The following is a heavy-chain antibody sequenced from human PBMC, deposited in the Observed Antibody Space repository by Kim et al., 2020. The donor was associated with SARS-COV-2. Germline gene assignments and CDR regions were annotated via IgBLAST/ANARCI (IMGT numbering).Heavy chain of an antibody. CDR3: ARTVVTPDYYLRNYGMDV. CDR2: IYPGDSDT. J-gene: IGHJ6*02. CDR1: GYSFTSYW. D-gene: IGHD3-22*01. V-gene: IGHV5-51*01. Sequence: GESLKISCKGSGYSFTSYWIGWVRQMPGKGLEWMGIIYPGDSDTRYSPSFQGQVTISADKSISTAYLQWSSLKASDTAMYYCARTVVTPDYYLRNYGMDVWGQGTTVTVSS.